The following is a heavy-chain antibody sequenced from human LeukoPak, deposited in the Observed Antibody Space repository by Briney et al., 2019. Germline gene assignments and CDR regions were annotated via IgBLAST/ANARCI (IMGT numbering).Heavy chain of an antibody. Sequence: SETLSLTCAVYGGSFSAYYWSWIRQPPGKGLEWIGEINHGGSTNYNLSLKGRVTISVDTSQNQVSLKLSSVTAADTAVYYCAHSSDYQQHCGQGTLVTVSS. CDR1: GGSFSAYY. D-gene: IGHD3-22*01. V-gene: IGHV4-34*01. CDR3: AHSSDYQQH. J-gene: IGHJ1*01. CDR2: INHGGST.